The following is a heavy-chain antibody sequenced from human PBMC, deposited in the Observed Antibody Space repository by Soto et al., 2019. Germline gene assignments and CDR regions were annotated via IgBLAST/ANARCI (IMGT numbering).Heavy chain of an antibody. CDR2: IYYSGST. CDR3: ARDNPEGLTAGFDP. Sequence: SETLSLTCTVSGGSISSYYWTWIRQPPGKGLEWIGYIYYSGSTNYNPSLKSRVTISVDTSKNQFSLKLSSVTAADTAVYYCARDNPEGLTAGFDPWGQGTLVTVSS. V-gene: IGHV4-59*01. CDR1: GGSISSYY. J-gene: IGHJ5*02. D-gene: IGHD3-9*01.